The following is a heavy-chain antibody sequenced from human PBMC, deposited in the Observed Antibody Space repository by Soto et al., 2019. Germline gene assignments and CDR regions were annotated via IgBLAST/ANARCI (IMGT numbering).Heavy chain of an antibody. CDR2: IYHRGGT. V-gene: IGHV4-31*02. CDR1: GGSISSGGYY. J-gene: IGHJ6*02. CDR3: ARAPGRMMNALRYYYGLDV. D-gene: IGHD2-8*01. Sequence: QVQLQESGPGLVKPSETLSFTCNVSGGSISSGGYYWSWIRQLPGKGLEWIGYIYHRGGTYYNPALKRRITISVDTSKNQFSLKMTSVTAADMAVYFCARAPGRMMNALRYYYGLDVWGQGTTVTVSS.